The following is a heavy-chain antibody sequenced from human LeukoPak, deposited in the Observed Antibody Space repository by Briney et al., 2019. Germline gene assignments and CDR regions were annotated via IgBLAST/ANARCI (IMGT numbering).Heavy chain of an antibody. V-gene: IGHV1-18*01. CDR1: GYTFSSYA. Sequence: ASVKVSCKASGYTFSSYAISWVRQAPGQGLEWVGWISGYNGNTNYAQKLQGRVTMTTDTSTSTAYMELRSLRSDDTAMYYCARDLEYGAGSYGGYWGQGTLVTVSS. D-gene: IGHD3-10*01. CDR3: ARDLEYGAGSYGGY. J-gene: IGHJ4*02. CDR2: ISGYNGNT.